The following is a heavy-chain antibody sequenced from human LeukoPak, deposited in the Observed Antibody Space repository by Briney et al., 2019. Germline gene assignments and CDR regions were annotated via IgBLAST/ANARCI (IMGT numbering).Heavy chain of an antibody. CDR3: ARGRRGYSYGYHYYYYMDV. CDR1: GGSFSGYY. Sequence: SETLSLTCAVYGGSFSGYYWSWIRQPPGKGLEWIGEINHSGSTNYNPSLKSRVTISVDTSKNQFSLKLGSVTAADTAVYYCARGRRGYSYGYHYYYYMDVWGKGTTVTVSS. D-gene: IGHD5-18*01. CDR2: INHSGST. V-gene: IGHV4-34*01. J-gene: IGHJ6*03.